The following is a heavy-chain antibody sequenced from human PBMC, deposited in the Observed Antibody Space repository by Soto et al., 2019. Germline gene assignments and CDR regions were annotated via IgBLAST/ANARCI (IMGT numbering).Heavy chain of an antibody. CDR3: AIRASYYDSSGYFDY. CDR1: GFTFSSYW. J-gene: IGHJ4*02. Sequence: EVQLVESGGGLVQPGGCLRLSCAASGFTFSSYWMHWVRQAPGKGLVWVSRINGDGSSTSYADSVKGRFTISRDNAKNTLYLQMNSLRAEDTAVYYCAIRASYYDSSGYFDYWGQGTLVTVSS. V-gene: IGHV3-74*01. D-gene: IGHD3-22*01. CDR2: INGDGSST.